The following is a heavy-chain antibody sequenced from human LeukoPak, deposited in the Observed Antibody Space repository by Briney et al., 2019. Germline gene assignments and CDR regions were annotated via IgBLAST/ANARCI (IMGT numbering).Heavy chain of an antibody. J-gene: IGHJ3*02. V-gene: IGHV3-23*01. CDR1: GFTFSSYA. D-gene: IGHD4-23*01. CDR3: AKVYGGNSYAFDI. Sequence: GGSLSLSCAASGFTFSSYAMSWVRHAPGQGLEWISAISGSGGSTYYADPVKGRLTISRDNSKNMLYLQMNILRAEETAVYYCAKVYGGNSYAFDIWGQGTMVTVSS. CDR2: ISGSGGST.